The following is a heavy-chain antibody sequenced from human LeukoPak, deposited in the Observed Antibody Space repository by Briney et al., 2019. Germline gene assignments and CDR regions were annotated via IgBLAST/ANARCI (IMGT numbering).Heavy chain of an antibody. J-gene: IGHJ4*02. CDR2: IYYSGST. D-gene: IGHD6-19*01. V-gene: IGHV4-39*01. CDR3: ARLQQWLPRDY. CDR1: GGSISSSYYY. Sequence: ETLSLTCTASGGSISSSYYYWGWIRQPPGKGLEWIGSIYYSGSTYYNPSLKSRVTISVDTSKKQFSLKLSSVTAADTAVYYCARLQQWLPRDYWGQGTLVIVSS.